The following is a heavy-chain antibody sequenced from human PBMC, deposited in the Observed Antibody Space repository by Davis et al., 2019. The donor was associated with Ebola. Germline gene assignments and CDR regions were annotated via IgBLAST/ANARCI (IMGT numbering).Heavy chain of an antibody. Sequence: SETLSLTCTVSSGPISSYYWSWIRQPPGKGLEWIGYINYSGNTKYNPSLKSRVSISVDTSKNQFSLKLSSVTAADTAVYYCARQNGDSRFDYYYGMDVWGQGTTVTVSS. J-gene: IGHJ6*02. CDR2: INYSGNT. CDR1: SGPISSYY. V-gene: IGHV4-59*01. CDR3: ARQNGDSRFDYYYGMDV. D-gene: IGHD4-17*01.